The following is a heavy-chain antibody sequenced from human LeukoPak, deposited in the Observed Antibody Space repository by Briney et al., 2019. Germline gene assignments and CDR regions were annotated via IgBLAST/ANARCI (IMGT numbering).Heavy chain of an antibody. V-gene: IGHV3-7*01. J-gene: IGHJ4*02. CDR3: ARDGRQWQAGGYFDY. CDR2: IKQDGSEK. D-gene: IGHD6-19*01. CDR1: GFTFSGYW. Sequence: GGSLRLSCAASGFTFSGYWMSWVRQAPGKGLEWVANIKQDGSEKYYVDSVKGRFTISRDNAKNSLFLQMNSLRAEDTAVYYCARDGRQWQAGGYFDYWGQGTLVTVSS.